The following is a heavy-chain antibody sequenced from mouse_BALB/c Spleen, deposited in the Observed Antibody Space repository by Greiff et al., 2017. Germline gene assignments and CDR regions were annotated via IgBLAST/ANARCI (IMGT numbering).Heavy chain of an antibody. CDR2: ISPSTGYT. J-gene: IGHJ3*01. CDR1: GYTFTSYW. CDR3: ARISLRGSWFAY. Sequence: QVQLQQSGAELAKPGASVKMSCKASGYTFTSYWMHWVKQRPGQGLEWIGYISPSTGYTAYNQKFKDKATLTADKSSSTSYMQLSILTSEDSAVYYCARISLRGSWFAYWGQGTLVTVSA. V-gene: IGHV1-7*01. D-gene: IGHD3-3*01.